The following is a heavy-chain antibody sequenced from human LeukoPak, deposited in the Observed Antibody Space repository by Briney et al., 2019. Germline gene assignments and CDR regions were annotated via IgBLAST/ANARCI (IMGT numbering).Heavy chain of an antibody. CDR3: ARHGLPSINTFDY. Sequence: PSETLSLTCTVSGGSISSSSYYWGWIRQPPGKGLEWIGSIYYSGSTYYNPSLKSRVTISVDTSENPFSLKLSSVTAADTAVYYSARHGLPSINTFDYWGQGTLVTVSS. V-gene: IGHV4-39*01. CDR2: IYYSGST. J-gene: IGHJ4*02. D-gene: IGHD5-12*01. CDR1: GGSISSSSYY.